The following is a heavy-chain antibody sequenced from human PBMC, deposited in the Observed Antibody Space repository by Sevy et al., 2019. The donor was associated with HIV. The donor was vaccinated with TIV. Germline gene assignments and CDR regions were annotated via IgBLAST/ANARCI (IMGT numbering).Heavy chain of an antibody. CDR1: GGSINSDH. CDR2: VYYTGGT. CDR3: ARRNDFDI. Sequence: SETLSLTCTVSGGSINSDHWNWIRQPPGKGLEWIGYVYYTGGTNYNPSLKNRVTISVDRTKNQLSLKLTSVTAADTAGYYCARRNDFDIWGQGTMVTVSS. V-gene: IGHV4-59*12. J-gene: IGHJ3*02.